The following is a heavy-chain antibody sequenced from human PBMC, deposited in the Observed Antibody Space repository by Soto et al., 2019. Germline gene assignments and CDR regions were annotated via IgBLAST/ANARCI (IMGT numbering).Heavy chain of an antibody. CDR3: ARDSGVCSNCTARAGFDP. J-gene: IGHJ5*02. V-gene: IGHV6-1*01. Sequence: PSQTLSLTCAISGDSVSSNSAAWNLIRQSPSRGLEWLGRTSYRATWYNDYSVSVISRITINPDTSKTQFSLQRHPVTRADTAVYSCARDSGVCSNCTARAGFDPWGQGIQVTVSS. CDR1: GDSVSSNSAA. CDR2: TSYRATWYN. D-gene: IGHD4-4*01.